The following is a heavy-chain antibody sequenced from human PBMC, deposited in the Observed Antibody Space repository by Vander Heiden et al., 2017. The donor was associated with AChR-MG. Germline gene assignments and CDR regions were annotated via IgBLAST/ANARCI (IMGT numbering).Heavy chain of an antibody. D-gene: IGHD6-19*01. CDR2: IIPIFGTA. J-gene: IGHJ4*02. CDR1: GGTFSSYA. Sequence: QVQLVQSGAEVKKPGSSVKVSCKASGGTFSSYAISWVRQAPGQGLEWMGGIIPIFGTANYAQKCQGRVTITADKSTSTAYMELSSLRSEDTAVYYCARSSRAGAGAGYFDYWGQGTLVTVSS. V-gene: IGHV1-69*06. CDR3: ARSSRAGAGAGYFDY.